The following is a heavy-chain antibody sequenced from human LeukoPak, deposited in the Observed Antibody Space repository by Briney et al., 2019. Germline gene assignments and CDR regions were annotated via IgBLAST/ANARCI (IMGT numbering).Heavy chain of an antibody. D-gene: IGHD3-10*01. CDR3: ARAEHYGSGGWGMDV. Sequence: ASVKVSCKASGYTFTSYDINWVRQATGQGLEWMGWMNPNSGNTGYAQKFQGRVTMTRNTSISTAYMELSSLRSEDAAVYYCARAEHYGSGGWGMDVWGQGTTVTVSS. CDR1: GYTFTSYD. J-gene: IGHJ6*02. CDR2: MNPNSGNT. V-gene: IGHV1-8*01.